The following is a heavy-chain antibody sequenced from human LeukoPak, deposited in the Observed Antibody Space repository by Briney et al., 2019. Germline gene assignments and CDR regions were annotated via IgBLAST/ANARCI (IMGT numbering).Heavy chain of an antibody. J-gene: IGHJ3*02. Sequence: SETLSLTCTVSGGSISSSSYYWGWIRQPPGKGLEWIGSIYYSGSTYYNPSLKSRVTISVDTSKNQFSLKLSSVTAADTAVYYCARVPAPLFYAFDTWGQGTMVTVSS. CDR3: ARVPAPLFYAFDT. V-gene: IGHV4-39*01. CDR1: GGSISSSSYY. D-gene: IGHD2-21*01. CDR2: IYYSGST.